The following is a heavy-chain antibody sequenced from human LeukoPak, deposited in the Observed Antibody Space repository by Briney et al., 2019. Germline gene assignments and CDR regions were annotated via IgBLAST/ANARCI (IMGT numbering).Heavy chain of an antibody. D-gene: IGHD5-24*01. V-gene: IGHV4-34*01. J-gene: IGHJ2*01. CDR3: ARGGGRWLQRRYFYL. CDR1: GGSFSGYY. Sequence: SSETLSLTCAVYGGSFSGYYLSWIRQPPGKGLEWIGEINHSGSTNYNPSLKSRVTISVDTSKNQFSLKLSSVTAADTAVYYCARGGGRWLQRRYFYLWGRGTLVTVSS. CDR2: INHSGST.